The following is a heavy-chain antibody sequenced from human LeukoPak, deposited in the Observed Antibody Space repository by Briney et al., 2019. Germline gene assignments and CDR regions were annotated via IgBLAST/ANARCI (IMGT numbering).Heavy chain of an antibody. CDR1: GFTFSSYG. D-gene: IGHD2-2*01. V-gene: IGHV3-23*01. CDR2: ISGSGGST. Sequence: GGSLRLSCAASGFTFSSYGMSWVRQAPGKGLEWVSAISGSGGSTYYADSVKGRFTISRDNSKNTLYLQMNSLRAEDTAVYYCAKDPRYCSSTSCATFDYWGQGTLVTVSS. CDR3: AKDPRYCSSTSCATFDY. J-gene: IGHJ4*02.